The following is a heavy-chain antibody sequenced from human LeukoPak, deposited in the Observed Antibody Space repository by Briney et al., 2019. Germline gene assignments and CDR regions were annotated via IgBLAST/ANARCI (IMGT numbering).Heavy chain of an antibody. D-gene: IGHD6-19*01. J-gene: IGHJ5*02. V-gene: IGHV1-69*04. CDR2: IIPILGIA. CDR1: GGTFSSYA. Sequence: SVKVSCKASGGTFSSYAISWVRQAPGQGLEWMGRIIPILGIANYAQKFQGRVTITVDKSTSTAYMELSSLRSEDTAVYYCARNPGIAVAGVWFDPWGQGTLVTVSS. CDR3: ARNPGIAVAGVWFDP.